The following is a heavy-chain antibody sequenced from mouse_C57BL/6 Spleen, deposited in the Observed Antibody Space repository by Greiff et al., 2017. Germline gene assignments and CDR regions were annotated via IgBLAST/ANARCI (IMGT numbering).Heavy chain of an antibody. V-gene: IGHV14-2*01. CDR3: ASGDGSSPFAY. Sequence: EVKLMESGAELVKPGASVKLSCTASGFNIKDYYMHWVKQRTEQGLEWIGRIDPEDGETKYAPKFQGKATITADTSSNTAYLQLSSLTSEDTAVYYCASGDGSSPFAYWGQGTLVTVSA. CDR2: IDPEDGET. J-gene: IGHJ3*01. CDR1: GFNIKDYY. D-gene: IGHD1-1*01.